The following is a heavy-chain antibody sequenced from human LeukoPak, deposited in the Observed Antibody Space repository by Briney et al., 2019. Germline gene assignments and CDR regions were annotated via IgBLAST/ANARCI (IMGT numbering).Heavy chain of an antibody. Sequence: PSETLSLTCTVSGVSISSSSYYWGWIRQPPGKGLEWIGSIYYSGSTYYNPSLKSRVAISVDTSKNQFSLKLSSVTAADTAVYYCARAGYSSGHLAYWGQGTLVTVSS. CDR2: IYYSGST. D-gene: IGHD6-19*01. V-gene: IGHV4-39*07. J-gene: IGHJ4*02. CDR1: GVSISSSSYY. CDR3: ARAGYSSGHLAY.